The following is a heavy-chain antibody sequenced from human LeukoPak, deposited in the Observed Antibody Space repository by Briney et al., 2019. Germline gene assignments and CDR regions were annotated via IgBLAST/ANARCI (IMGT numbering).Heavy chain of an antibody. D-gene: IGHD6-19*01. CDR2: ISAYNGNT. V-gene: IGHV1-18*01. CDR1: GYTFTSYV. CDR3: AREGPPYSSAWSDY. Sequence: GASVKVSCKASGYTFTSYVISWVRQAPGQGLEWMGWISAYNGNTNYAQKLQGRVTMTTDTSTSTAYMELRSLRSDDTAVYYCAREGPPYSSAWSDYWGQGTLVTVSS. J-gene: IGHJ4*02.